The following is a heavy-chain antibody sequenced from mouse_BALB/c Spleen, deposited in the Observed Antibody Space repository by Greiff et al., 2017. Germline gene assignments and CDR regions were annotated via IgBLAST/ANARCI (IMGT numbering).Heavy chain of an antibody. D-gene: IGHD1-1*01. CDR1: GFNIKDTY. Sequence: EVQLQQSGAELVKPGASVKLSCTASGFNIKDTYMHWVKQRPEQGLEWIGRIDPANGNTKYDPKFQGKATITADTSSNTAYLQLSSLTSEDTAVYYCALYYGSSYWFAYWGQGTLVTVSA. V-gene: IGHV14-3*02. J-gene: IGHJ3*01. CDR2: IDPANGNT. CDR3: ALYYGSSYWFAY.